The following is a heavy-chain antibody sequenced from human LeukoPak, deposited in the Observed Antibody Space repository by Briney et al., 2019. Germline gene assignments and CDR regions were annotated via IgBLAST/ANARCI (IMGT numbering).Heavy chain of an antibody. D-gene: IGHD6-19*01. CDR1: GGSISSGDYY. Sequence: PSETLSLTCTVSGGSISSGDYYWSWIRQPPGKGLEWIGYIYYSGSTYYNPSLKSRVTISVDPSKNQFSLKLSSVTAADTAVYYCARVGIAVAGTIVWFDPWGQGTLVTVSS. CDR2: IYYSGST. J-gene: IGHJ5*02. V-gene: IGHV4-30-4*01. CDR3: ARVGIAVAGTIVWFDP.